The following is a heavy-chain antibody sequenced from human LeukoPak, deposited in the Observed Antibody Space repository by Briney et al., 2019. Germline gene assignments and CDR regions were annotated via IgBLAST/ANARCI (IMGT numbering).Heavy chain of an antibody. V-gene: IGHV4-34*01. Sequence: PSETLSLTCAVYGGSFSGYYWSWIRQPPVKGLEWIGEINHSGSTNYNPSLKSRVTISVDTSKNQFSLKLSSVTAADTAVYYCARVATFDSSGYYYHYYYGMDVWGQGTTVTVSS. CDR1: GGSFSGYY. D-gene: IGHD3-22*01. CDR2: INHSGST. CDR3: ARVATFDSSGYYYHYYYGMDV. J-gene: IGHJ6*02.